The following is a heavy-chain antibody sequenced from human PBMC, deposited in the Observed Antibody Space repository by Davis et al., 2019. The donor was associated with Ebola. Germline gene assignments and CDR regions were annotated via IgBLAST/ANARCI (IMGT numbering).Heavy chain of an antibody. J-gene: IGHJ4*02. CDR2: MYPGDSDT. Sequence: GESLKISCKGSGYNFAHYWIGWVRQKPGKGLEWMGIMYPGDSDTRYSPSFQGQVTISADNSITTAYLQWSSLKASDTAMYYCARQVAAAGFFDYWGQGTLVTVSS. D-gene: IGHD6-13*01. V-gene: IGHV5-51*01. CDR3: ARQVAAAGFFDY. CDR1: GYNFAHYW.